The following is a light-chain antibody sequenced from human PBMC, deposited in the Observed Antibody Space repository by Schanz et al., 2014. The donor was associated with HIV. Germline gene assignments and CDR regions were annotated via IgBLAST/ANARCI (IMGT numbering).Light chain of an antibody. J-gene: IGKJ5*01. Sequence: DIQMTQSPSPLSASVGDRVTITCRASQDIRDDLGWYQQKPGRAPKRLIYGASSLQSGVPSRFSGSGSGTDFTLTISSLQPEDYATYFCQHFDSLPITFGQGTRLEIK. CDR1: QDIRDD. V-gene: IGKV1-17*01. CDR2: GAS. CDR3: QHFDSLPIT.